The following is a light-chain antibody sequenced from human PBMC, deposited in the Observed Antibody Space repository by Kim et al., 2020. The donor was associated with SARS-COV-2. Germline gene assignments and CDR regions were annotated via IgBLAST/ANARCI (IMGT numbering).Light chain of an antibody. CDR1: QGVSSD. CDR3: QQFNDWPWT. CDR2: GAS. V-gene: IGKV3-15*01. Sequence: EIVMTQSPATLSVSPGERATLSCRASQGVSSDVVWYQQRPGQTPRLLIYGASTRATAIPARFSGSGSGTEFTLTISSLQSEDFAVYYCQQFNDWPWTFGQGTKVDIK. J-gene: IGKJ1*01.